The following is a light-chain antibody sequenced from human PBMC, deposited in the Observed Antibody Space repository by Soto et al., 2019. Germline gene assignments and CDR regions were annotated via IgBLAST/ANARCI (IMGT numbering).Light chain of an antibody. CDR1: RTINTW. CDR2: DAS. CDR3: QQYDCH. V-gene: IGKV1-5*01. Sequence: DIQMTQSPSTLSASVGDRITITCRARRTINTWLAWYQQKPGKAPNLLIYDASTLESGVPSRFSGSGSGTEFTLTINSLQPDDFSTYYSQQYDCHFGQGNNVEF. J-gene: IGKJ1*01.